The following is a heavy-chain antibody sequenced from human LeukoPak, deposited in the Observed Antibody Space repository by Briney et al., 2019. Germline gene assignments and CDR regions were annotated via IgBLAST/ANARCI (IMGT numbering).Heavy chain of an antibody. D-gene: IGHD3-10*01. V-gene: IGHV4-34*01. J-gene: IGHJ6*02. CDR3: ARGGPRRITMARGGIRGMDV. CDR1: GGSFSGYY. Sequence: SETLSLTCAVYGGSFSGYYWSWIRQPPGKGLEWIGEINHSGSTNYNPSLKSRVTISVDTSKNQFSLKLSSVTAADTAVYYCARGGPRRITMARGGIRGMDVWGQGTTVTVSS. CDR2: INHSGST.